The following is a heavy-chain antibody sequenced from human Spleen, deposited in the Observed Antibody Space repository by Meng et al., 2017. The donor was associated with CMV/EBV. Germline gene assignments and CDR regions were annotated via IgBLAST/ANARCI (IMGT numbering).Heavy chain of an antibody. CDR1: TSHG. CDR2: LNVGNGHT. V-gene: IGHV1-3*01. Sequence: TSHGLYWVRQAPRQGLQWMGCLNVGNGHTKYSPRLRGGVPITSDTSATTAYMALSGLRSEDAAVYYCAVKAGFDSSGYWVAQVAFLHWGQGTLVTVSS. J-gene: IGHJ1*01. D-gene: IGHD3-22*01. CDR3: AVKAGFDSSGYWVAQVAFLH.